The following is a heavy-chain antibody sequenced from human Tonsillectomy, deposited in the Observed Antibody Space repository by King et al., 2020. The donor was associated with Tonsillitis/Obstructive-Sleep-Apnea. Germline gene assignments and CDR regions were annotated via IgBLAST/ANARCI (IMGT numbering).Heavy chain of an antibody. V-gene: IGHV4-59*08. CDR2: IYHSGST. CDR1: GGSISSYY. Sequence: VQLRESGPGLVRPSETLSLICTVSGGSISSYYWSWIRQPPGKGLEWIGCIYHSGSTNYNPSLKSRLTLSIDTSKNQFSLKLSSVTAADTAVYYCARRLATGTPENWFDPWGQGTLVTVSS. J-gene: IGHJ5*02. CDR3: ARRLATGTPENWFDP. D-gene: IGHD1-1*01.